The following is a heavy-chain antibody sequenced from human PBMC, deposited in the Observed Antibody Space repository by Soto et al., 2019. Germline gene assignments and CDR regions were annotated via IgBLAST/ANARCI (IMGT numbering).Heavy chain of an antibody. CDR3: ARERSRYDRSGYYRPDD. J-gene: IGHJ4*02. CDR1: GDTFSTYS. V-gene: IGHV1-69*08. Sequence: SVKVSCKVSGDTFSTYSIGWVRQAPGQGLVWLGGIIPILGTPSYAQRFQDRVTITADKATTTAYMELSSLRSEGTAVYYCARERSRYDRSGYYRPDDWGQGTLVTVSS. CDR2: IIPILGTP. D-gene: IGHD3-22*01.